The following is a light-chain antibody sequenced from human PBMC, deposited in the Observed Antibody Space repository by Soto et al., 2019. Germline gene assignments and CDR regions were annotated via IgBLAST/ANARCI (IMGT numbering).Light chain of an antibody. CDR3: QQRSNWPLT. V-gene: IGKV3-11*01. CDR2: DAS. J-gene: IGKJ4*01. Sequence: EIVLTQSPATLSLSLGESATLSCRASQSVSSYLAWYQQKPGQAPRLLIYDASNRATGIPARFSGSGSGTDFTLTISSLEPEDFAVYYCQQRSNWPLTFGGGTKVDI. CDR1: QSVSSY.